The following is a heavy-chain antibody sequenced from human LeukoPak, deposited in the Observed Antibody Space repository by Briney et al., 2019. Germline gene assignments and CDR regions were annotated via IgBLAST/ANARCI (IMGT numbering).Heavy chain of an antibody. CDR3: LRGRNWEQS. D-gene: IGHD1-26*01. V-gene: IGHV4-34*01. Sequence: SETLSLTCAVYGGSFSTYYSSWFRQPPGKGPEWIGEINQSGVTHYNPSLKSRLTISGDTSNNQFSLKLTSVTAADTAVYFCLRGRNWEQSWGQGTLVTVSS. J-gene: IGHJ4*02. CDR1: GGSFSTYY. CDR2: INQSGVT.